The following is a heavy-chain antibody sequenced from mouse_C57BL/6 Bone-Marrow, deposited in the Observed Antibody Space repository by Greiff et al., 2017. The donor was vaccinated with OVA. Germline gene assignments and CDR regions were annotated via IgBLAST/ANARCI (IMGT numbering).Heavy chain of an antibody. J-gene: IGHJ2*01. CDR1: GFTFSDYG. Sequence: EVKLMESGGGLVKPGGSLKLSCAASGFTFSDYGMHWVRQAPEKGLEWVAYISSGSSTIYYADTVKGRFTISRDNAKNTLFLQMTSLRSEDTAMYYCAIQYFDYWGQGTTLTVSS. V-gene: IGHV5-17*01. CDR3: AIQYFDY. CDR2: ISSGSSTI.